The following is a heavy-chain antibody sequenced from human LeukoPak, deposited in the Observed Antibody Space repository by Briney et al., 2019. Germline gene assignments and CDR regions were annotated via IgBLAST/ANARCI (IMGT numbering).Heavy chain of an antibody. V-gene: IGHV1-18*01. CDR1: GYTFTSYG. Sequence: SVRVSCKASGYTFTSYGISWVRQAPGQGLEWMGWISAYNGNTNYAQKLQGRVTMTTDTSTSTAYMELRSLRSDDTAVYYCARDGRWTRYYYYGMDVWGQGTTVTVSS. D-gene: IGHD1-26*01. CDR3: ARDGRWTRYYYYGMDV. CDR2: ISAYNGNT. J-gene: IGHJ6*02.